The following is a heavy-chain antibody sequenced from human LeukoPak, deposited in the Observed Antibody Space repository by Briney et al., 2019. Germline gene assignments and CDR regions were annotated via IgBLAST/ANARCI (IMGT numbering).Heavy chain of an antibody. CDR3: ARVGERITMVRGVKYFDY. CDR1: GGSISSYY. V-gene: IGHV4-4*09. D-gene: IGHD3-10*01. J-gene: IGHJ4*02. Sequence: MSSETLSLTCTVSGGSISSYYWSWIRQPPGKGLEWIGYIYTSGSTNYNPSLKSRVTISVDTSKNQFSLKLSSVTAADTAVYYCARVGERITMVRGVKYFDYWGQGTLVTVSS. CDR2: IYTSGST.